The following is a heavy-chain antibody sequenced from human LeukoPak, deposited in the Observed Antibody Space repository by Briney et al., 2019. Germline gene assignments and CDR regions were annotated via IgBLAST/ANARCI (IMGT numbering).Heavy chain of an antibody. CDR2: IWYDGSNK. CDR1: GFTFSSYG. Sequence: GGSLRLSCAASGFTFSSYGMHWVRQAPGKGLEWVAVIWYDGSNKYYADSVKGRFTISRDNSKNTLYLQMNSLRAEDTAVYYCARSAIVGATEYFDLWGRGTLVTVSS. V-gene: IGHV3-33*01. D-gene: IGHD1-26*01. J-gene: IGHJ2*01. CDR3: ARSAIVGATEYFDL.